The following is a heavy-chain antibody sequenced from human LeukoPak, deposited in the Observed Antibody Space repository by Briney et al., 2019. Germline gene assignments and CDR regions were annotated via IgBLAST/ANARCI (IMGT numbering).Heavy chain of an antibody. Sequence: ASVTVSCKASGYTFTSYGISWVRQAPGQGLEWMGWISAYNGNTNYAQKLQGRVTMTTDTSTSTAYMELRSLRSDDTAVYYGARVYYDSSGYGGIDYGGQGTLVTVSA. CDR1: GYTFTSYG. D-gene: IGHD3-22*01. CDR2: ISAYNGNT. V-gene: IGHV1-18*01. CDR3: ARVYYDSSGYGGIDY. J-gene: IGHJ4*02.